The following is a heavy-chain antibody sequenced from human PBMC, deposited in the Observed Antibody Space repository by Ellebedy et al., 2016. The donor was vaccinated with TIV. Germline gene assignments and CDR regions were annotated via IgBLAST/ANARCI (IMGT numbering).Heavy chain of an antibody. V-gene: IGHV4-4*02. D-gene: IGHD2-2*01. Sequence: SETLSLTXAVSGASLSRGSNWWSWVRQSPGKELEWIGEIYNTGNTKYNPSLQSRVTISLDKSKNQFSLNLSDVTAADTAVYYCARGSRGSCSSDSCFLVLGSWGQGTQVTVSS. J-gene: IGHJ5*01. CDR1: GASLSRGSNW. CDR3: ARGSRGSCSSDSCFLVLGS. CDR2: IYNTGNT.